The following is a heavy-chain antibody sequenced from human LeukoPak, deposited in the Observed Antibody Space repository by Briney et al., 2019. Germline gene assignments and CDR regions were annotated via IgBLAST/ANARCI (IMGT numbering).Heavy chain of an antibody. J-gene: IGHJ4*02. CDR1: GFSATSTY. Sequence: GGSLRLSCAPSGFSATSTYMSWVRQAPEKGLEWVSVISSGGNTYYADSVKGRFTISRDNSKNTVYLQMNSLRAEDTAVYYCARVGAVAAADCWGQGTLVTVSS. D-gene: IGHD6-19*01. V-gene: IGHV3-66*01. CDR2: ISSGGNT. CDR3: ARVGAVAAADC.